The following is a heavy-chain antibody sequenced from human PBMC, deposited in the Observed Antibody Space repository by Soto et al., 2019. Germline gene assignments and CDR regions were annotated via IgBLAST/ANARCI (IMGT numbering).Heavy chain of an antibody. CDR2: IYHSGST. CDR1: GYSISSGYY. D-gene: IGHD3-3*01. V-gene: IGHV4-38-2*01. J-gene: IGHJ4*02. CDR3: ARAPDFWSGYTFDY. Sequence: PSETLSLTCAVSGYSISSGYYWGWIRQPPGKGLEWIGSIYHSGSTYYNPSLKSRVTISVDTSKNQFSLKLSSVTAADTAVYYCARAPDFWSGYTFDYWGQGTLVTVSS.